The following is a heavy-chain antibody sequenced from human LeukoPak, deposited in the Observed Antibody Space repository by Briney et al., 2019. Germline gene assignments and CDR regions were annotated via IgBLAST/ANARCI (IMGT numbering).Heavy chain of an antibody. CDR1: GFTFSNAW. V-gene: IGHV3-15*01. CDR3: TTDPPMITFGGVIVDAFDI. CDR2: IKSKTDGGPT. D-gene: IGHD3-16*02. J-gene: IGHJ3*02. Sequence: SGGSLRLSCAASGFTFSNAWMSWVRQAPGKGLEWVGRIKSKTDGGPTDYAAPVKGRFTISRDDSKNTLYLQMNSLKTEDTAVYYCTTDPPMITFGGVIVDAFDIWGQGTMVTVSS.